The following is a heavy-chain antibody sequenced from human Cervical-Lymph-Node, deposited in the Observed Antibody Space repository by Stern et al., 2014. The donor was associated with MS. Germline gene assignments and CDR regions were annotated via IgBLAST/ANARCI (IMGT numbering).Heavy chain of an antibody. CDR2: ISSSSSYI. J-gene: IGHJ4*02. V-gene: IGHV3-21*01. CDR1: GFTFSSYS. Sequence: EVQLVESGGGLVKPGGSLRLSCAASGFTFSSYSMNWVRQAPGKGLEWVSSISSSSSYIYYADSVKGRFPISRDNAKNSLYLQMNSLRAEDTAVYYCAAVRVPAADWGQGTLVTVSS. D-gene: IGHD2-2*01. CDR3: AAVRVPAAD.